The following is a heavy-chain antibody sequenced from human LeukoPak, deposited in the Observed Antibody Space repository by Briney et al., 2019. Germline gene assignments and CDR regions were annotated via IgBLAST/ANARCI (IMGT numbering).Heavy chain of an antibody. CDR1: GDSVSSNSAT. CDR2: TYYRSKWFN. CDR3: ARELGRRGIDY. J-gene: IGHJ4*02. V-gene: IGHV6-1*01. D-gene: IGHD3-10*01. Sequence: SQTLSLTCAISGDSVSSNSATWTFIRQSPSRGLEWLGRTYYRSKWFNEHAVSVKSRITINTDTSKNQFSLQLTSVTPEDTAMYFCARELGRRGIDYWGQGTLVTVSS.